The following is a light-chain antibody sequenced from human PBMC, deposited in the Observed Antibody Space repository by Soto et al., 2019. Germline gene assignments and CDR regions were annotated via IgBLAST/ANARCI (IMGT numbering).Light chain of an antibody. V-gene: IGKV3-11*01. CDR1: QSVSSY. Sequence: ENVLTVSPATLSLSPGERATLSCRASQSVSSYLAWYQQKPGQAPRLLIYDASNRATGIPARFSGSGSGTDFTLTISSLEPEDFAVYYCQQRSNWPATFGQGTKVDI. CDR2: DAS. CDR3: QQRSNWPAT. J-gene: IGKJ1*01.